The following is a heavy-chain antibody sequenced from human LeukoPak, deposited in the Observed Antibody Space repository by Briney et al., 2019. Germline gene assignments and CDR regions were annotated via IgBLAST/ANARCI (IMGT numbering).Heavy chain of an antibody. V-gene: IGHV3-15*01. J-gene: IGHJ4*02. CDR2: IKSKTDGGTT. D-gene: IGHD2-2*02. CDR1: GFTFSNAW. Sequence: PGGSLRLSCAASGFTFSNAWMSWVRQAPGKGLEWVGRIKSKTDGGTTDYAAPVKGRFTISRDDSKNTLYLRMNSLKTEDTAVYYCSTDLCSSVSCYRGPFDYWGQGTLLTVSS. CDR3: STDLCSSVSCYRGPFDY.